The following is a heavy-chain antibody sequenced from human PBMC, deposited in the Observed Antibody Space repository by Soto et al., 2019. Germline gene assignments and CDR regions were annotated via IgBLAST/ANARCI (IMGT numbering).Heavy chain of an antibody. CDR2: ISGNSGSI. Sequence: EVQLVESGRGLVQCGSSLRLPCAASGFTFDDYDTHCVARARGKGREGVSGISGNSGSIGYADSVKGRFTISRDNAKNSLYLQMNSLRAEDTALYYCAKDRGLVLSFYFDYWGQGTLVTVSS. CDR3: AKDRGLVLSFYFDY. V-gene: IGHV3-9*01. J-gene: IGHJ4*02. D-gene: IGHD6-19*01. CDR1: GFTFDDYD.